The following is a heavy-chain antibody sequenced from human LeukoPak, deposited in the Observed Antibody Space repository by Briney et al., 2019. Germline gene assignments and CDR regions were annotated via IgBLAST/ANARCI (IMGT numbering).Heavy chain of an antibody. CDR3: ARPPLLYGSGMTLDY. V-gene: IGHV1-46*01. D-gene: IGHD5-24*01. J-gene: IGHJ4*02. CDR2: INPSGGST. Sequence: GSVKDSCKAPGYTFISYYMQWVSEAPGQGLEWMGIINPSGGSTSYAQKFNGRVTITRDMSTITVYMELSGLSSEDTAVYYCARPPLLYGSGMTLDYWGQGTLVTVSS. CDR1: GYTFISYY.